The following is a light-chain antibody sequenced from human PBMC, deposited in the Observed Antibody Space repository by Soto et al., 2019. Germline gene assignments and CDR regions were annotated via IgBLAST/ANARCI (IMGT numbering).Light chain of an antibody. CDR3: QQYNDYSTWT. Sequence: DIQMTQSPSTLSASIGDRVSISCRASQSISTWVAWYQQKPGKAPKVLIWDASSLQRGVPSRFSGSGSGTEFTLTISSLQPDDLATYYCQQYNDYSTWTFGQGTRVDIK. CDR2: DAS. J-gene: IGKJ1*01. V-gene: IGKV1-5*01. CDR1: QSISTW.